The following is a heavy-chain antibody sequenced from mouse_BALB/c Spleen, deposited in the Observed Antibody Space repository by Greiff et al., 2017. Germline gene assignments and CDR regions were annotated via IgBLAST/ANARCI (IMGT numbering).Heavy chain of an antibody. J-gene: IGHJ3*01. Sequence: QVQLKESGAELAKPGASVKMSCKASGYTFTSYWMHWVKQRPGQGLEWIGYINPSTGYTEYNQKFKDKATLTADKSSSTAYMQLSSLTSEDSAVYYCARSAYGSPFAYWGQGTLVTVSA. V-gene: IGHV1-7*01. CDR3: ARSAYGSPFAY. CDR2: INPSTGYT. D-gene: IGHD1-1*01. CDR1: GYTFTSYW.